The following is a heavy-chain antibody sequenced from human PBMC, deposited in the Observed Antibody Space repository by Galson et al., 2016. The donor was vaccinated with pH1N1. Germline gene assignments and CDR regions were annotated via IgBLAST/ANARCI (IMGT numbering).Heavy chain of an antibody. D-gene: IGHD1-26*01. CDR2: INQDGSRK. V-gene: IGHV3-7*01. CDR1: GFIFSDYW. Sequence: SLRLSCAASGFIFSDYWMSWVRQAPGKGLEWVAKINQDGSRKYYVDSMKGRCTISRDNAENSLYLQMNSLRVEDTALYYCATEDYYTSLYWGQGTLVTISS. CDR3: ATEDYYTSLY. J-gene: IGHJ4*02.